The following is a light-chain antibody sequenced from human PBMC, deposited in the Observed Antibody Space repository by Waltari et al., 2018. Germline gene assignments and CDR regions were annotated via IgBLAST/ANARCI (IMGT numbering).Light chain of an antibody. Sequence: DIQMTQSPSTLSASVGDRVTITGRASQTIDNYLAWYQQKPGEAPKVMIYDASTLETGVPSRFSGSGFGTDFSLTISSLQPDDFATYWCQQYNIYSPQAFGQGTKVEVK. CDR3: QQYNIYSPQA. CDR1: QTIDNY. J-gene: IGKJ1*01. V-gene: IGKV1-5*01. CDR2: DAS.